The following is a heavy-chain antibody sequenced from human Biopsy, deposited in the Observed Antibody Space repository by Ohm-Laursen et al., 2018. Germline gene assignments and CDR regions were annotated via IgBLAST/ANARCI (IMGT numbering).Heavy chain of an antibody. Sequence: SLRLSCSAPGFAFSYYGLHWVRQAPGKGLQWVAVMRSDGINKNYADSVKGRFTVSRDNAKNSLFLQMNSLRVEDTALYYCVKSAYSSGFWEASDYWGQGTLVTVSS. D-gene: IGHD6-19*01. CDR3: VKSAYSSGFWEASDY. CDR2: MRSDGINK. CDR1: GFAFSYYG. V-gene: IGHV3-33*03. J-gene: IGHJ4*02.